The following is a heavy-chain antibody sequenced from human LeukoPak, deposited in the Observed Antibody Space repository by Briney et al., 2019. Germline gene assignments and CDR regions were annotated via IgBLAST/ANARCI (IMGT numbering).Heavy chain of an antibody. V-gene: IGHV1-18*01. CDR2: ISAYNGNT. D-gene: IGHD1-26*01. J-gene: IGHJ4*02. Sequence: GASVKVSCKASGYTFTSYGISWVRQAPGQGLEWMGWISAYNGNTNYAQKLQGRVTITADKSTSTAYMELSSLRSEDTAVYYCARDSGNYWYFDYWGQGTLVTVSS. CDR3: ARDSGNYWYFDY. CDR1: GYTFTSYG.